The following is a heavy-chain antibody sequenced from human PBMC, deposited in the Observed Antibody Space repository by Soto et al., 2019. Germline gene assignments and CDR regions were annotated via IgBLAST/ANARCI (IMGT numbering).Heavy chain of an antibody. V-gene: IGHV3-33*01. CDR3: ARRQAAHSYYYYYYGMDV. J-gene: IGHJ6*02. CDR1: GFTFSSYG. D-gene: IGHD6-25*01. CDR2: IWYDGSNK. Sequence: PGGSLRLSCAASGFTFSSYGMHWVRQAPGKGLEWVAVIWYDGSNKYYADSVKGRFTISRDNSKNTLYLQMNSLRAEDTAVYYCARRQAAHSYYYYYYGMDVWGQGTTVTVSS.